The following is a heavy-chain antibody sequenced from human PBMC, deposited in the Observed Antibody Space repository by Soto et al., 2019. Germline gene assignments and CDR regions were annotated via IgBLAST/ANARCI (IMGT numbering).Heavy chain of an antibody. CDR3: ARDADILTGSDVFDI. J-gene: IGHJ3*02. CDR1: GFTFSDYY. CDR2: IGTSSRFT. V-gene: IGHV3-11*05. Sequence: GGSLRLSCAASGFTFSDYYISWIRQAPGQGLEWVSYIGTSSRFTNYADPVKGRFTTSRDNAKNSLYLQMNSLRAEDTAVYYCARDADILTGSDVFDIRGQGTMVTVSS. D-gene: IGHD3-9*01.